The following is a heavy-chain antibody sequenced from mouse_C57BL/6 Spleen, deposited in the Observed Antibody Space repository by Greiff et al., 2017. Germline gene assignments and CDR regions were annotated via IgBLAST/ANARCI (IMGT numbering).Heavy chain of an antibody. CDR1: GYTFTSYW. CDR3: ARGGKLGSFDY. D-gene: IGHD4-1*01. J-gene: IGHJ2*01. Sequence: VQLQQPGAELVRPGSSVKLSCKASGYTFTSYWMDWVKQRPGQGLEWIGNIYPSDSETHYNQKFKDKATLTVDRSSSTAYMQLSSLTSEDSAVYYCARGGKLGSFDYWGQGTTLTVSS. V-gene: IGHV1-61*01. CDR2: IYPSDSET.